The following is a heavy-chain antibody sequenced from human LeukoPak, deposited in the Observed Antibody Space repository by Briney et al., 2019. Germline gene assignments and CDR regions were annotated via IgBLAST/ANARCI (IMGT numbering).Heavy chain of an antibody. Sequence: ASVKVSCKASGYTFTSYGIRWVRQAPGQGLGWMGWITDYSGNTNYAQKFQGRVTMTTDTSTSTAYMELRSLRSDDTAVYYCARDDSIAAAGTWFDYWGQGTLVTVSS. CDR3: ARDDSIAAAGTWFDY. V-gene: IGHV1-18*01. J-gene: IGHJ4*02. D-gene: IGHD6-13*01. CDR1: GYTFTSYG. CDR2: ITDYSGNT.